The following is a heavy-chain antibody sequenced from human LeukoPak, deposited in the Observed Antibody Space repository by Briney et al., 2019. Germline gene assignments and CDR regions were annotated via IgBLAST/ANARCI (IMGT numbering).Heavy chain of an antibody. CDR1: GGSFSGYF. Sequence: SETLSLTCAVYGGSFSGYFWNWIRQPPGQGLEWLGEINHSGSTNYNPSLKSRVTISVDTSKNQFSLRLNSVTAADTAIYYCARQMTWPQPSTSWELDPWGQGTLVTVSS. CDR3: ARQMTWPQPSTSWELDP. J-gene: IGHJ5*02. D-gene: IGHD6-13*01. V-gene: IGHV4-34*01. CDR2: INHSGST.